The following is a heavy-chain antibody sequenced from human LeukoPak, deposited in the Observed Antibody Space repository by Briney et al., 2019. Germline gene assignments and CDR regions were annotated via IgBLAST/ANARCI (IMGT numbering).Heavy chain of an antibody. J-gene: IGHJ4*02. V-gene: IGHV3-74*01. CDR2: INSDGSSI. CDR1: GFSVGGYW. CDR3: TRGASGYGNFDY. Sequence: GGSLRLSCAASGFSVGGYWMHWGRQGPGMGLVWVSRINSDGSSISYADSVKGRFSISRDNAKNTLYLQMNSLRAEDTAVYYCTRGASGYGNFDYWGQGTLVTVSS. D-gene: IGHD5-12*01.